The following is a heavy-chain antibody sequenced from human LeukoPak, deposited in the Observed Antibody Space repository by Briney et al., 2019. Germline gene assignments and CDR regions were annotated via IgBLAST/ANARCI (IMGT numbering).Heavy chain of an antibody. CDR3: ARDLDLGVTRWLEPEFDY. D-gene: IGHD5-24*01. Sequence: GGSLRLSCAASGFSFSGKFMNWVRQAPGKGLEWVSSISSSSSYIYYADSVKGRFTISRDNAKNSLYLQMNSLRAEDTAVYYCARDLDLGVTRWLEPEFDYWGQGTLVTVSS. CDR1: GFSFSGKF. V-gene: IGHV3-21*01. J-gene: IGHJ4*02. CDR2: ISSSSSYI.